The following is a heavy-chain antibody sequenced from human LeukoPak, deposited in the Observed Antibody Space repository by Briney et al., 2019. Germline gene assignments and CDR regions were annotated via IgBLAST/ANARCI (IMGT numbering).Heavy chain of an antibody. J-gene: IGHJ4*02. D-gene: IGHD1-26*01. V-gene: IGHV4-59*01. CDR3: ARGTPDPRGYSGSYHY. CDR1: GGSISSYY. Sequence: PSETLSLTCTVSGGSISSYYWSWIRQPPGKGLEWIGYIYYSGSTNYNPSLKSRVTISVDTSKNQFSLKLSSVTAADTAVYYCARGTPDPRGYSGSYHYWGQGTLVTVSS. CDR2: IYYSGST.